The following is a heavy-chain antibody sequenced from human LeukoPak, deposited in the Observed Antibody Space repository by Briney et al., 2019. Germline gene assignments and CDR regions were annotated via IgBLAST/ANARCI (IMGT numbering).Heavy chain of an antibody. CDR2: IYHSGST. CDR1: GYSISSGYY. Sequence: SETLSLTCTVSGYSISSGYYWGWIRQPPGKGLEWIGSIYHSGSTYYNPSLKSRVTIPVDTSKNQFSLKLSSVTAADTAVYYCARPGYSSGWNEEGYWGQGTLVTVSS. V-gene: IGHV4-38-2*02. CDR3: ARPGYSSGWNEEGY. D-gene: IGHD6-19*01. J-gene: IGHJ4*02.